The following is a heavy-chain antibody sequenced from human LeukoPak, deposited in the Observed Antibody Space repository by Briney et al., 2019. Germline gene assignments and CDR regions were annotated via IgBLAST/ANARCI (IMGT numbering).Heavy chain of an antibody. Sequence: GGSLRLSCVASGFTFTDHPMNWVRQAPGKGLEWISYIGGDGIAFNADSVKGRFTASKDDARKSMYLQMNSLRAEDTAVYYCARGPLIAAAGTWWGQGTLVTVSS. CDR2: IGGDGIA. CDR3: ARGPLIAAAGTW. V-gene: IGHV3-69-1*01. D-gene: IGHD6-13*01. CDR1: GFTFTDHP. J-gene: IGHJ4*02.